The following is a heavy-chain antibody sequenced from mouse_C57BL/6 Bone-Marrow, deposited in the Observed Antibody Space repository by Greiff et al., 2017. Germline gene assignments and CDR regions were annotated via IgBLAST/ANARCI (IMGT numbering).Heavy chain of an antibody. D-gene: IGHD3-2*02. Sequence: VQLQQPGAELVKPGASVKLSCKASGYTFTSYWMHWVKQRPGQGLEWMGMIHPNSGSTNYNEKLKSKATLTEDKSSSTAYMQLRSLTSADSAVYYCAKEQLRLLYYFDYWGQGTTLTVSS. CDR3: AKEQLRLLYYFDY. V-gene: IGHV1-64*01. CDR2: IHPNSGST. CDR1: GYTFTSYW. J-gene: IGHJ2*01.